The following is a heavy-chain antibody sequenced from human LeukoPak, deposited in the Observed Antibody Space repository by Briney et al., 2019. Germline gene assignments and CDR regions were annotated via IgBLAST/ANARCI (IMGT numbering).Heavy chain of an antibody. V-gene: IGHV3-7*01. Sequence: PGGSLRLSCAASGFTFETFWMSWVRQAPGKGLEWVANIRQGGREKDYGDSVRGRFTIARDDAKNSLFLQMNSLRAEDTAVYFCARDKGGLVPFDYWGQGTLVTVSS. CDR3: ARDKGGLVPFDY. J-gene: IGHJ4*02. CDR1: GFTFETFW. D-gene: IGHD3/OR15-3a*01. CDR2: IRQGGREK.